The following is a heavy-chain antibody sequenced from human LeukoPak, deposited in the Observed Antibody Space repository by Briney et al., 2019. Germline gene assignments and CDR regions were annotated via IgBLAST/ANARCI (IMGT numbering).Heavy chain of an antibody. J-gene: IGHJ4*02. CDR1: GFTFSSYA. CDR2: ISGSGGST. CDR3: AKTVAAAGTWSFEY. Sequence: GGSLRLSCAASGFTFSSYAMRWVRQAPGKGLEWVSAISGSGGSTYYADSVKGRFTISRDNSKNTLYLQMNSLRAEDTAVYYCAKTVAAAGTWSFEYWGQGTLVTVSS. V-gene: IGHV3-23*01. D-gene: IGHD6-13*01.